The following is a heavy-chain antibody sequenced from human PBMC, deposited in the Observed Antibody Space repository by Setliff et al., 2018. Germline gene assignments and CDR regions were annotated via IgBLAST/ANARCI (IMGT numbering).Heavy chain of an antibody. CDR3: ARGRIAAALYYFDY. CDR1: GGSFSGYY. CDR2: INHSGST. Sequence: ASETLSLTCAVYGGSFSGYYWSWIRQPPGKGLEWNGEINHSGSTNYNPSLKSRVTISVDTSKNQFSLKLSSVTAADTAVYYCARGRIAAALYYFDYWGQGTLVTVSS. J-gene: IGHJ4*02. D-gene: IGHD6-13*01. V-gene: IGHV4-34*01.